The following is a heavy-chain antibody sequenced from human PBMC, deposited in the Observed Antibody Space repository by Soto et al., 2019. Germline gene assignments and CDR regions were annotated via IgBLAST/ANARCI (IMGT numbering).Heavy chain of an antibody. V-gene: IGHV5-51*01. CDR1: GYRFTNYW. CDR3: AIHRYSGSYWAYYGMDV. J-gene: IGHJ6*02. CDR2: IFPGDAET. D-gene: IGHD1-26*01. Sequence: GESLKISCKGSGYRFTNYWIGWVRQMHGKGLEWMGIIFPGDAETRYRPPFQGQVTISADRSISTAYLQWSSLKASDTAMYYCAIHRYSGSYWAYYGMDVWGQGTTVTVSS.